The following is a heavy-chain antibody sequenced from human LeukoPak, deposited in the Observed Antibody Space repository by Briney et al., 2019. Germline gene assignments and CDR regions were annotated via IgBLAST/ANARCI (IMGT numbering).Heavy chain of an antibody. D-gene: IGHD3-22*01. V-gene: IGHV3-33*01. CDR1: GFTFSSYG. CDR2: IWYDGSNK. J-gene: IGHJ4*02. CDR3: TRDLSYYYDSSGYSYIDY. Sequence: GGSLRLPCAASGFTFSSYGMHWVRQAPGKGLEWVAVIWYDGSNKYYADSVKGRFTISRDNSKNTLYLQMNSLRAEDTAVYYCTRDLSYYYDSSGYSYIDYWGQGTLVTVSS.